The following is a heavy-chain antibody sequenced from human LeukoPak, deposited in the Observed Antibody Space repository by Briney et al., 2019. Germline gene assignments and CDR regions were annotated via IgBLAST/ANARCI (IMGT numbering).Heavy chain of an antibody. CDR2: VSDSGDTK. J-gene: IGHJ4*02. Sequence: GGSLRLSCATSGFNFRSLEMNWVRQAPGKGLEWVSRVSDSGDTKYANSVMGRFTISRDNAKNSLYLQMNSLRAEDTAVYYCAREYCSSTSCEEDYWGQGTLVTVSS. V-gene: IGHV3-48*03. CDR3: AREYCSSTSCEEDY. D-gene: IGHD2-2*01. CDR1: GFNFRSLE.